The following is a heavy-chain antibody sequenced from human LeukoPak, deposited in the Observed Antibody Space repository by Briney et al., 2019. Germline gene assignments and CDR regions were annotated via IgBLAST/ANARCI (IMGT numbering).Heavy chain of an antibody. D-gene: IGHD3-10*01. CDR1: GASISSYN. J-gene: IGHJ5*02. CDR2: IYTTGST. CDR3: ARDFYYGSGSQPFDP. V-gene: IGHV4-4*07. Sequence: PPETLSLTCTVSGASISSYNWSWIRQPAGKGLEWIGRIYTTGSTDYNPSLKSRVTMSVDTSKNQFSLKVRSVTAADTAIYYCARDFYYGSGSQPFDPWGQGTLVTVSS.